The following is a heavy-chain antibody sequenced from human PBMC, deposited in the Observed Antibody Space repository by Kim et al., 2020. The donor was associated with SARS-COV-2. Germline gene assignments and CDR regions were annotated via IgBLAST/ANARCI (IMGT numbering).Heavy chain of an antibody. J-gene: IGHJ3*02. D-gene: IGHD3-3*01. V-gene: IGHV4-59*08. CDR1: GGSISSYY. CDR3: ARLGFGVAANAFDI. Sequence: SETLSLTCTVSGGSISSYYWSWIRQPPGKGLEWIGYIYYSGSTNYNPSLKSRVTISVDTSKNQFSLKLSSVTAADTAVYYCARLGFGVAANAFDIWGQGTMVTVSS. CDR2: IYYSGST.